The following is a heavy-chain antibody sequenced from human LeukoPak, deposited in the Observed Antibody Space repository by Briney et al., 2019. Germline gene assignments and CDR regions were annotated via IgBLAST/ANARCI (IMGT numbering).Heavy chain of an antibody. CDR2: IYYSGST. V-gene: IGHV4-39*01. Sequence: SETLSLTCTVSGGSISSSSYYWGWIRQPPGKGLEWIGSIYYSGSTYYNPSLKSRVTISVDTSKNQFSLKLSSVTAADTAVYYCLKGDYTGPHPIHRGQGTLVTVSS. CDR3: LKGDYTGPHPIH. J-gene: IGHJ4*02. D-gene: IGHD4-17*01. CDR1: GGSISSSSYY.